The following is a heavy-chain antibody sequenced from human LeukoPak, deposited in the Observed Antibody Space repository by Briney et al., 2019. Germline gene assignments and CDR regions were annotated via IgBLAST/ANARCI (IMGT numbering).Heavy chain of an antibody. CDR2: ISSSSSYI. D-gene: IGHD3-10*01. Sequence: GGSLRLSCAASGFTFSSYSMNWVRQAPGRGLGWVSSISSSSSYIYYADSVKGRFTISRDNAKNSLYLQMNSLRAEDTAVYYCARGALWFGELLPYYFDYWGQGTLVTVSS. V-gene: IGHV3-21*01. CDR3: ARGALWFGELLPYYFDY. J-gene: IGHJ4*02. CDR1: GFTFSSYS.